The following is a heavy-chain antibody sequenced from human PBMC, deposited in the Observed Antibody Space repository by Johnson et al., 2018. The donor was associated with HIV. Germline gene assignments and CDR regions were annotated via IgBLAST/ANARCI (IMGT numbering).Heavy chain of an antibody. Sequence: VQLVESGGGLVKPGGYLRLSCAASGFTFSNAWMSWVRQAPGKGLEWVGRIKSKTDGGTTDYAAPVKGRFTISREDSKNTLYLQMNSLKTEDTAVYFCARDTWDAFDIWGQGTMVTVSS. CDR3: ARDTWDAFDI. CDR2: IKSKTDGGTT. V-gene: IGHV3-15*01. J-gene: IGHJ3*02. CDR1: GFTFSNAW.